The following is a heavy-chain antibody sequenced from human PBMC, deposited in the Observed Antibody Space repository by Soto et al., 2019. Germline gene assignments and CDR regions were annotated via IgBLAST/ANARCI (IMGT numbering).Heavy chain of an antibody. D-gene: IGHD5-18*01. V-gene: IGHV5-51*01. CDR2: IYPGDSDT. CDR3: ARLGYGDTAMVTGYYMDV. Sequence: GESLKISCKGSGYSFTSYWIGWVRQMPGKGLEWMGIIYPGDSDTRYSPSFQGQVTISADKSISTAYLQWSSLKASDTAMYYCARLGYGDTAMVTGYYMDVWGKGTTVTVSS. J-gene: IGHJ6*03. CDR1: GYSFTSYW.